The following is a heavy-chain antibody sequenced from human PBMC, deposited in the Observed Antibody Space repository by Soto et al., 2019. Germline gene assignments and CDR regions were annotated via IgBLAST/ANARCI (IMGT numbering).Heavy chain of an antibody. D-gene: IGHD6-19*01. J-gene: IGHJ4*02. V-gene: IGHV3-48*01. CDR2: ISSSSSTI. Sequence: GGSLRLSCAASGFTFSSYSMNWVRQAPGKGLEWVSYISSSSSTIYYADSVKGRFTISRDNAKNSLYLQMNSLRAEDTAVYYCARGEAVAGIPIPARFYWGQGTLVTVSS. CDR3: ARGEAVAGIPIPARFY. CDR1: GFTFSSYS.